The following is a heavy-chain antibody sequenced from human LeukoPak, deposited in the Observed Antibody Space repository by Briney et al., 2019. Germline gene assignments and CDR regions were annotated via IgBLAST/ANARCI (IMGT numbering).Heavy chain of an antibody. D-gene: IGHD2/OR15-2a*01. V-gene: IGHV3-23*01. CDR3: AKDGRNSPLM. CDR1: GLTFSSYA. J-gene: IGHJ3*02. Sequence: PGGSLRLSCVASGLTFSSYAMSWVRQAPGKGLEWVSGISGSGGSTEYADSVKGRFTISRDNSKNTLYLQMNSLSAEDTAVYYCAKDGRNSPLMWGQGTVVSVSS. CDR2: ISGSGGST.